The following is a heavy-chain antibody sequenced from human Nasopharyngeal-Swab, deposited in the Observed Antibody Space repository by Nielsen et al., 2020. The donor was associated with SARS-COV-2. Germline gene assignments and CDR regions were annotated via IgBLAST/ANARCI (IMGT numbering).Heavy chain of an antibody. J-gene: IGHJ4*02. CDR1: GFTFSSFG. D-gene: IGHD4-17*01. CDR3: ARDAPAHYGAFY. V-gene: IGHV3-30*03. Sequence: GGSLRLSCAASGFTFSSFGMHWVRQAPGKGLEWVAFIAHDASNEYYGDSVKGRFPIPRDSSKKTLYLQMDSLRGEDTAVYYCARDAPAHYGAFYWGRGTLVTVSS. CDR2: IAHDASNE.